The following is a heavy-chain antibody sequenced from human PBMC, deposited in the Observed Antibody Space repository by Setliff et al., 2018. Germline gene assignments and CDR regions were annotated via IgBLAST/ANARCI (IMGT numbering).Heavy chain of an antibody. V-gene: IGHV3-48*01. CDR1: GITFSIYS. CDR3: ARDRGGASTRDH. Sequence: PGGSLRLSCAASGITFSIYSMNWVRQAPGKGPEWVSYISSGSLIIYYADSVKGRFTISRDNAKNSVYLQVNSLRAEDTAVYYCARDRGGASTRDHWGQGTLVTVSS. J-gene: IGHJ4*02. CDR2: ISSGSLII. D-gene: IGHD1-26*01.